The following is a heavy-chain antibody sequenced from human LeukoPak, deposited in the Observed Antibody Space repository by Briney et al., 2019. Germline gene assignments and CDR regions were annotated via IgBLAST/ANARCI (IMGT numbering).Heavy chain of an antibody. J-gene: IGHJ4*02. Sequence: GGSLRLSCAASGFTLSNYGMQWVRQAPGKGLEWVAVIWYDGSYKYYADSVKGRFTISRDDSKNTLYLQMNSLRAEDTGVYYCARDYCSTTTCLDSWGQGTLVTVSS. CDR2: IWYDGSYK. CDR1: GFTLSNYG. V-gene: IGHV3-33*01. CDR3: ARDYCSTTTCLDS. D-gene: IGHD2-2*01.